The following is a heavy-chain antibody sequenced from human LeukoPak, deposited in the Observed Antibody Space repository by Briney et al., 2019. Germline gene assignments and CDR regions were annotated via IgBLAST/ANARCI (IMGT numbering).Heavy chain of an antibody. CDR3: AKAPMGSSWGNYYYGMDV. Sequence: GGSLRLSCAASGFTFSSYDMSWVRQAPGNGLEWVSGISNSGDSTNYADSVKGRFTISRDNSKNLLYLQMNSLRAEDTALYYCAKAPMGSSWGNYYYGMDVWGQGTTVTVSS. CDR2: ISNSGDST. D-gene: IGHD6-13*01. V-gene: IGHV3-23*01. CDR1: GFTFSSYD. J-gene: IGHJ6*02.